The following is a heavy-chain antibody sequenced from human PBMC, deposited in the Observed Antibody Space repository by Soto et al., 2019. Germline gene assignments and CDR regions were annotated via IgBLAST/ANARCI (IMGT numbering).Heavy chain of an antibody. CDR1: GFTFSSYA. V-gene: IGHV3-30-3*01. J-gene: IGHJ4*02. CDR2: MSYDGSNK. CDR3: AREGGAY. D-gene: IGHD3-16*01. Sequence: QVQLVESGGGVVQPGRSLRLSCAASGFTFSSYAMHWVRRAPGKGLEWMAVMSYDGSNKYYADSVKGRFTISRDNYKKALYLQMTSLRPEDTALYYCAREGGAYWGQGTLVIVSS.